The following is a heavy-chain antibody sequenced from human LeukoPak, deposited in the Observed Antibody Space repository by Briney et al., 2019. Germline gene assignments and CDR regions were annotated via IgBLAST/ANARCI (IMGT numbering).Heavy chain of an antibody. CDR1: VYTVTSYG. J-gene: IGHJ4*02. D-gene: IGHD3-9*01. Sequence: GASVKVSRKASVYTVTSYGIRWVRQAPARGLEWMGWIGAYNGNTNYAQKLQRRVTMTTDTSTSTAYMELRSLRSDDTAGYYCARDRFGVLRYFDWLLILDYWGQGTLVTVSS. V-gene: IGHV1-18*01. CDR2: IGAYNGNT. CDR3: ARDRFGVLRYFDWLLILDY.